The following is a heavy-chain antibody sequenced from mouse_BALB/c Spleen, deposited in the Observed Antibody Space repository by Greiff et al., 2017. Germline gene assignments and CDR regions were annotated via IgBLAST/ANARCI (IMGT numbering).Heavy chain of an antibody. D-gene: IGHD1-2*01. V-gene: IGHV14-4*02. CDR2: IDPENGDT. J-gene: IGHJ2*01. CDR1: GFNIKDYY. CDR3: NAWVYYGYGDY. Sequence: VQLKQSGAELVRSGASVKLSCTASGFNIKDYYMHWVKQRPEQGLEWIGWIDPENGDTEYAPKFQGKATMTADTSSNTAYLQLSSLTSEDTAVYYCNAWVYYGYGDYWGQGTTLTVSS.